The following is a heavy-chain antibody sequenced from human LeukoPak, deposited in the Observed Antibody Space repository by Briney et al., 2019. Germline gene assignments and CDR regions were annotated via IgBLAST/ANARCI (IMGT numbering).Heavy chain of an antibody. V-gene: IGHV1-18*01. CDR1: GYTFTIYG. D-gene: IGHD1-26*01. J-gene: IGHJ4*02. CDR2: ISAYNGNT. CDR3: ARTYYSRSYSNFDY. Sequence: ASVKVSCKAAGYTFTIYGISWVREAPGQGLEWMGWISAYNGNTNYAQKLQGRVTVTTDTSTSTAYMELRSLRSDDTAVYYCARTYYSRSYSNFDYWGQGTLVTVSS.